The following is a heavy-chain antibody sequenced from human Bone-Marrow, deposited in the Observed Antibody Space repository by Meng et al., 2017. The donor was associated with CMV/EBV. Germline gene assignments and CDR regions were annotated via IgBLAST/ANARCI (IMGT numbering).Heavy chain of an antibody. V-gene: IGHV3-53*01. CDR1: GFTVSKNY. J-gene: IGHJ6*02. CDR2: IYSGAST. Sequence: GGSLRLSCAASGFTVSKNYVSWVRQAPGKGLEWVSVIYSGASTYYADSVKGRFTISRDDSKNTLYLQMNSLKTEDTAVYYCNVERLRFYYYGMDVWGQGTTVTVSS. CDR3: NVERLRFYYYGMDV. D-gene: IGHD1-1*01.